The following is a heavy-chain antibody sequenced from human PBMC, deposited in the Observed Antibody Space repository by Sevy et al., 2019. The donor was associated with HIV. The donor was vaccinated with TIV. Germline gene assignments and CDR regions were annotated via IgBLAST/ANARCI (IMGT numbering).Heavy chain of an antibody. CDR3: ARRGASGGWYHFDY. D-gene: IGHD6-19*01. V-gene: IGHV5-51*01. CDR2: IYTTDSDA. J-gene: IGHJ4*02. CDR1: GYSFTSSW. Sequence: GAFLKISCKASGYSFTSSWIGWVRQMPGKGLEWMGIIYTTDSDARYSPSFEGQVTISVDKSISTAYLQWSSLKASDTAMYYCARRGASGGWYHFDYWGQGTLVTVSS.